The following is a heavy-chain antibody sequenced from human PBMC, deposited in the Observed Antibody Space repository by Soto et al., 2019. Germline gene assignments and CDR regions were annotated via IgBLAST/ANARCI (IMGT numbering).Heavy chain of an antibody. CDR2: ISGSGGST. J-gene: IGHJ6*02. Sequence: GGSLRLSCAASGFTFSSYAMSWVRQAPGKGLEWVSAISGSGGSTYYADSVKGRFTISRDNSKNTLYLQMNSLRAEDTAVYYCAKGGTRKTRRGSGNHEPDYYYGMDVWGQGTTVTVSS. CDR3: AKGGTRKTRRGSGNHEPDYYYGMDV. V-gene: IGHV3-23*01. D-gene: IGHD3-10*01. CDR1: GFTFSSYA.